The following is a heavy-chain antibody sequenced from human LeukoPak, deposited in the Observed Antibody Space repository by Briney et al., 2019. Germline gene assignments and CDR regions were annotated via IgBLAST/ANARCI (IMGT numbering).Heavy chain of an antibody. J-gene: IGHJ6*02. CDR3: ARDNMVRGVKRMAYYYYGMDV. D-gene: IGHD3-10*01. Sequence: ASVKVSCKASGYTFTSYYMHWVRQAPGQGLEWMGIINPSGGSTSYAQKFQGRVTMTRDTSTSTVYMELSSLRSEDTAVYYCARDNMVRGVKRMAYYYYGMDVWGQGTTVTVS. CDR1: GYTFTSYY. CDR2: INPSGGST. V-gene: IGHV1-46*01.